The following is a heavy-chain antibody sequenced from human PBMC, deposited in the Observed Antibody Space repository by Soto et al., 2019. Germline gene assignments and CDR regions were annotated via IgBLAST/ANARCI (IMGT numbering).Heavy chain of an antibody. Sequence: SETLALTCTVSGGSVSSGSYYWSWIRQPPGKGLEWIGYIYYSGSTNYNPSLKSRVTISVDTSKNQFSLKLSSVTAADTAVYYCASVTRTCISTSCYRYYYGMDVWGQGTTVTVSS. CDR1: GGSVSSGSYY. V-gene: IGHV4-61*01. D-gene: IGHD2-2*02. CDR2: IYYSGST. J-gene: IGHJ6*02. CDR3: ASVTRTCISTSCYRYYYGMDV.